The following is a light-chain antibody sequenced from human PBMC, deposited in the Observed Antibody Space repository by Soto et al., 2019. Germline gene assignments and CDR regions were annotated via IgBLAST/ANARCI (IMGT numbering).Light chain of an antibody. Sequence: DIQMTQSPSSLSASVGDRVAITCQASQDISNYLNWYQQKPGKAPKLLIYDASNLETGVPSRFSGSGSGTVFTFTISSLQPEDIATYYCQQYDNRPLSFGGGTTVEIK. CDR3: QQYDNRPLS. J-gene: IGKJ4*01. CDR1: QDISNY. V-gene: IGKV1-33*01. CDR2: DAS.